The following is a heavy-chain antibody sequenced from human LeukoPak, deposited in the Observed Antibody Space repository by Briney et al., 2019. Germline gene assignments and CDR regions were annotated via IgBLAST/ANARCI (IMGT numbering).Heavy chain of an antibody. Sequence: GGSLRLSCAASGFTFSSYAMSWVRQAPGKGLEWVSAISCSGGSTYYADSVKGRFTISRDNSKNTLYLQTNSLRAEDTAVYYCAKDLYYYDSSGYSPFDSWGQGTLVTVSS. D-gene: IGHD3-22*01. CDR1: GFTFSSYA. CDR3: AKDLYYYDSSGYSPFDS. CDR2: ISCSGGST. J-gene: IGHJ4*02. V-gene: IGHV3-23*01.